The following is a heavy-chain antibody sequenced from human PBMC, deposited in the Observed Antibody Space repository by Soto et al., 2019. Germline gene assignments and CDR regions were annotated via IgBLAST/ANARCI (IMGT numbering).Heavy chain of an antibody. CDR1: GDTFSRYT. J-gene: IGHJ4*02. CDR2: IIPDLAIA. Sequence: QVHLVQSGAEVKKPGSSVKVSCKASGDTFSRYTISWVRQAPGQGLEWMGRIIPDLAIASYAQKFQGRVSITADKSTTTAYMELSSLRSEDTAVYYCARDHILTGYRVEYWGQGALLTVSS. CDR3: ARDHILTGYRVEY. D-gene: IGHD3-9*01. V-gene: IGHV1-69*08.